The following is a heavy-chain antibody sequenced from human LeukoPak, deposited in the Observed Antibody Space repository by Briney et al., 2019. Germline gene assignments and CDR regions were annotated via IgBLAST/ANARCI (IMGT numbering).Heavy chain of an antibody. CDR3: ARGPYYDILTGYYSSGYWFAP. D-gene: IGHD3-9*01. V-gene: IGHV1-8*01. CDR2: MNPNSGNT. Sequence: ASVKVSCKASGYTFTSYDINWVRQATGQGLEWMGWMNPNSGNTGYAQKFQGRVTMTRNTSISTAYMELSSLRSEDTAVYYCARGPYYDILTGYYSSGYWFAPWGQGTLVTVSS. J-gene: IGHJ5*02. CDR1: GYTFTSYD.